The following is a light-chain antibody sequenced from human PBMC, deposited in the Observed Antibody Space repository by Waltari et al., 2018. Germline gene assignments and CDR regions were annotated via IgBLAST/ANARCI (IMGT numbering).Light chain of an antibody. J-gene: IGKJ4*01. CDR3: QQRNNWPLT. CDR1: QSIRTY. V-gene: IGKV3-11*01. Sequence: EVVLTQSLATLSLSPGDTATLSCRASQSIRTYLAWYQQKPGQAPRLLIYDASKRATDIPARFSGSGSGTDFILTISSLEPEDFAIYYCQQRNNWPLTFGGGTKVEIK. CDR2: DAS.